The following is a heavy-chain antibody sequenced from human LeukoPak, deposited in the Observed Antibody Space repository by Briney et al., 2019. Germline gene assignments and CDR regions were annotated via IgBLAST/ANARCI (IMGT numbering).Heavy chain of an antibody. CDR1: GGSISSYY. J-gene: IGHJ4*02. Sequence: PSETLSLTCTVSGGSISSYYWSWIRQPPGKGLEWIGYIYYSGSTNYNPSLKSRVTISVDTSKNQFSLKLSSVTAADTAVYYCARQGGYSTPTLDYWGQGTLVTVSS. CDR2: IYYSGST. V-gene: IGHV4-59*08. D-gene: IGHD6-13*01. CDR3: ARQGGYSTPTLDY.